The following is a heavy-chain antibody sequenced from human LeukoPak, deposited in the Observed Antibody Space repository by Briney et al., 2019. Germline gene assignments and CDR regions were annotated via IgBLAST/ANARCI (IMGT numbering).Heavy chain of an antibody. CDR2: IHSTGNT. V-gene: IGHV4-59*11. J-gene: IGHJ4*02. Sequence: KASETLSLTCTVSGGSITDHYWSWIRQPPGKGLELTGHIHSTGNTFYKPPLKSRITISLGTSRNQFSLRLSSVTAADTAVYYCARFSSGCSTASCYLDYWGQGTLVTVSS. CDR1: GGSITDHY. CDR3: ARFSSGCSTASCYLDY. D-gene: IGHD2-2*01.